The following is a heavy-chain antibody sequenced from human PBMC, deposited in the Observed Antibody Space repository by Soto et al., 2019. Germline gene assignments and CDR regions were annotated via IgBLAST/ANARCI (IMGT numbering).Heavy chain of an antibody. D-gene: IGHD6-6*01. CDR1: GYTFTGYY. V-gene: IGHV1-2*04. CDR3: ARGGFSSSSVGGAFDI. J-gene: IGHJ3*02. CDR2: INPNSGGT. Sequence: ASVKVSCQASGYTFTGYYMHWVRQAPGQGLEWMGWINPNSGGTNYAQKFQGWVTMTRDTSISTAYMELSRLRSDDTAVYYCARGGFSSSSVGGAFDIWGQGTMVTVSS.